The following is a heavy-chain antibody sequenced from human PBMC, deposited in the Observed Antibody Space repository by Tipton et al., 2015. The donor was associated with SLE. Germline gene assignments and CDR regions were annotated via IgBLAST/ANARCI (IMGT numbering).Heavy chain of an antibody. CDR1: GGSFSGYY. V-gene: IGHV4-34*01. J-gene: IGHJ6*02. CDR2: IYYSGSI. D-gene: IGHD3-10*01. Sequence: TLSLTCAVYGGSFSGYYWSWIRQPPGKGLEWIGYIYYSGSISNNPSLKSRVTISVDTSKNQFTLKLSSVTAADTAVYYCARLGLWFGEFYYYGMDVWGQETTVNVS. CDR3: ARLGLWFGEFYYYGMDV.